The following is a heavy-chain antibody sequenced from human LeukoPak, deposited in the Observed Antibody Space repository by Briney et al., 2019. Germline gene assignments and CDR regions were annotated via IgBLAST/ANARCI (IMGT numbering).Heavy chain of an antibody. V-gene: IGHV3-30*02. D-gene: IGHD2-8*01. CDR3: AKSLYPDAFDI. CDR2: VRFDGSGE. Sequence: GGSLRLSCAASGFTFRSHDMHWVRQAPGKGLEWVTFVRFDGSGEKYADSVKGRFTISRDNSKNTLSLQMISLRAEDTAVYYCAKSLYPDAFDIWGPGTMVTVS. J-gene: IGHJ3*02. CDR1: GFTFRSHD.